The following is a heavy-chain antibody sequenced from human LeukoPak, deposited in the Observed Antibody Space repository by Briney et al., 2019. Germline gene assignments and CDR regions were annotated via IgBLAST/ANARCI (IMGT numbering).Heavy chain of an antibody. CDR3: ARVQRDGYNRGFDY. CDR1: GFAVSSNY. Sequence: PGGPLRLSCAASGFAVSSNYMSWVRPAQGKGVEWVSLIYSGGSTYYADAVKGRFTIYRDNSKNTLYLQMNSLRAEDTAVYYCARVQRDGYNRGFDYWGQGTLVTVSS. V-gene: IGHV3-53*01. J-gene: IGHJ4*02. D-gene: IGHD5-24*01. CDR2: IYSGGST.